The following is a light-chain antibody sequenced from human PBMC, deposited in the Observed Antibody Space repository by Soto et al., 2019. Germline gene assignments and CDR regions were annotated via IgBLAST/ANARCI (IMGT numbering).Light chain of an antibody. CDR1: QSVDTN. Sequence: EIVMTQSPATLSVSPGERATLSCRASQSVDTNLACYQQKPGQAPRLLIYHTSTRATGVPARFSGSGSGTEFSLTISSLQSEDFAVYYCQQYNRWSLTFGGGTRVEIK. J-gene: IGKJ4*01. CDR2: HTS. CDR3: QQYNRWSLT. V-gene: IGKV3-15*01.